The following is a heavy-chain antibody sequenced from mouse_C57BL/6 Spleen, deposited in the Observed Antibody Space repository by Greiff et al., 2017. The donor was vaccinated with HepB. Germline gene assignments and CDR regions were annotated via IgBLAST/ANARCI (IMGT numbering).Heavy chain of an antibody. CDR1: GFTFTDYY. D-gene: IGHD4-1*02. J-gene: IGHJ1*03. CDR3: ARSSTGTRGYFDV. CDR2: IRNKANGYTT. V-gene: IGHV7-3*01. Sequence: EVQLQESGGGLVQPGGSLSLSCAASGFTFTDYYMSWVRQPPGKALEWLGFIRNKANGYTTEYSASVKGRFTISRDNSQSILYLQMNALRAEDSATYYCARSSTGTRGYFDVWGTGTTVTVSS.